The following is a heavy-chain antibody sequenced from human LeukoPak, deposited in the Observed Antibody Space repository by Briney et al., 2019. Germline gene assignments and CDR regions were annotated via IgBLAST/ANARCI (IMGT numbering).Heavy chain of an antibody. V-gene: IGHV4-39*01. Sequence: SSETLSLTCTVSRGSIRTADYYWAWVRQPPGEGLEWLVSIYFSGTPYFNPSLKSRVAVSIDTSKNQFSLKVTSVNASDTAVYFCARTSSWYAGAWFDSWGQGTLVTVSS. CDR2: IYFSGTP. CDR1: RGSIRTADYY. CDR3: ARTSSWYAGAWFDS. D-gene: IGHD6-13*01. J-gene: IGHJ5*01.